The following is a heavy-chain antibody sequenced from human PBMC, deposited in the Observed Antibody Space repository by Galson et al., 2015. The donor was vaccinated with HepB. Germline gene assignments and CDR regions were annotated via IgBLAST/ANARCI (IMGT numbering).Heavy chain of an antibody. J-gene: IGHJ4*02. V-gene: IGHV3-23*01. CDR2: ISGSGGST. CDR1: GFTFNYHA. CDR3: AKDYLPYYDRWGSFSDLYYFVY. Sequence: SLRLSCAASGFTFNYHAMNWVRQAPGKGLEWVASISGSGGSTYYADSVKGRFTVSRDNSLDTVDLQMDSLRVDDTAVYYCAKDYLPYYDRWGSFSDLYYFVYRGQGTLVTVSS. D-gene: IGHD3-22*01.